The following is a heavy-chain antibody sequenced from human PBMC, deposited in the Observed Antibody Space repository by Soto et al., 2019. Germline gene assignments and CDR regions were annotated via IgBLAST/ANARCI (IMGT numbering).Heavy chain of an antibody. CDR3: ARVSATAKTFDY. Sequence: GGSLRLSCTTSGFTVGSSYMSWVRQAPGRGLEWVSVIYTGGSTYYADSVEGRFTISRDNSKNTLYLQMHSLRAEDTALYYCARVSATAKTFDYWGQGTLVTVSS. CDR2: IYTGGST. J-gene: IGHJ4*02. V-gene: IGHV3-53*01. CDR1: GFTVGSSY.